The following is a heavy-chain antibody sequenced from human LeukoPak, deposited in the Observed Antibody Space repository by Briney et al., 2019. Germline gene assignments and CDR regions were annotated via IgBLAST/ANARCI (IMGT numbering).Heavy chain of an antibody. CDR1: GYTFTSYA. CDR3: ARDLSDYDSSGYSLDY. V-gene: IGHV1-2*02. J-gene: IGHJ4*02. Sequence: GASVKVSCKASGYTFTSYAMNWVRQAPGQGLEWMGWINPNSGGTNYAQKFQGRVTMTRDTSISTAYMELSRLRSDDTAVYYCARDLSDYDSSGYSLDYWGQGTLVTVSS. D-gene: IGHD3-22*01. CDR2: INPNSGGT.